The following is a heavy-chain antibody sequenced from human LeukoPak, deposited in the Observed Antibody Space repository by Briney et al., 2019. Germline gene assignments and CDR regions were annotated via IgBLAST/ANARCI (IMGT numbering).Heavy chain of an antibody. V-gene: IGHV1-69*13. CDR1: GGTFSSYA. J-gene: IGHJ4*02. CDR3: ARSAQGCSSTSCPQQIDY. D-gene: IGHD2-2*01. CDR2: IIPIFGTA. Sequence: ASVKVSCKASGGTFSSYAISWVRQAPGQGLEWMGGIIPIFGTANYAQKFQGRVTITADESTSTAYMELSSLRPEDTAVYYCARSAQGCSSTSCPQQIDYWGQGTLVTVSS.